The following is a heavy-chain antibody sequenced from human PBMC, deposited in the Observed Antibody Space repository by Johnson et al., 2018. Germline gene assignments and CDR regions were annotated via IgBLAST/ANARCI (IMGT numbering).Heavy chain of an antibody. J-gene: IGHJ3*02. Sequence: VQLVESGGGLVQPGDSLRLSCAASGFAISSNYMTWVRQAPGKGLVWVSVIYTGGRTYYADSVKGRFTISRDNSKNTLYLQMNSLRAEDTAVYYCARGGQGAFDIWGQGTMVTGSS. CDR1: GFAISSNY. V-gene: IGHV3-66*02. CDR2: IYTGGRT. CDR3: ARGGQGAFDI.